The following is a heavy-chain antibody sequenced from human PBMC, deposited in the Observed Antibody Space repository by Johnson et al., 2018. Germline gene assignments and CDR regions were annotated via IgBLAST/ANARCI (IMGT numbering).Heavy chain of an antibody. CDR2: ISPDGRTK. D-gene: IGHD6-13*01. Sequence: VQLVESGGGVVQPGRSLRLSCAASGFIFSDYAMHWVRQTPGKGLEWVAVISPDGRTKDYIDSVNGRFTFARDNSRNTIYLEMDNLRTEETAVYYCARALSSSWYAADWGQGTLVTVSS. CDR3: ARALSSSWYAAD. J-gene: IGHJ4*02. CDR1: GFIFSDYA. V-gene: IGHV3-30*14.